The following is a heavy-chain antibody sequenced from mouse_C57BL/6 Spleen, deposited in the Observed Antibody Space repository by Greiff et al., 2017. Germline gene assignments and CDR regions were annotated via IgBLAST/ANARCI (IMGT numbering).Heavy chain of an antibody. D-gene: IGHD1-1*01. Sequence: EVKLMESGGGLVQPGGSMKLSCVASGFTFSNYWMNWVSQSPEKGLEWVAQIRLKSDNYATHYAESVKGRFTISRDYSKSSVYLQMNNLRAEDTGIDYCTVPFYYYGSSYTDYWGQGTTLTVSS. J-gene: IGHJ2*01. CDR1: GFTFSNYW. CDR3: TVPFYYYGSSYTDY. V-gene: IGHV6-3*01. CDR2: IRLKSDNYAT.